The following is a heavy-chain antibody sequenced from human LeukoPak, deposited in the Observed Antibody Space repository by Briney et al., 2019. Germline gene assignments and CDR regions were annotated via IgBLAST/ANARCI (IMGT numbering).Heavy chain of an antibody. J-gene: IGHJ4*02. CDR1: GFTFSSYA. Sequence: GGFLRLSCAASGFTFSSYAMSWVRQAPGKGLEWVSAISGSGGSTYYADSVKGRFTISRDNSKNTLYLQMNSLRAEDTAVYYCAKGRLARTSGWGCWGQGTLVTVSS. D-gene: IGHD6-19*01. V-gene: IGHV3-23*01. CDR3: AKGRLARTSGWGC. CDR2: ISGSGGST.